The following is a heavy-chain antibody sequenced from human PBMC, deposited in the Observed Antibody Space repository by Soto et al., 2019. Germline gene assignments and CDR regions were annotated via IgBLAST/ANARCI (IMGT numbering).Heavy chain of an antibody. CDR2: IYYSGST. Sequence: PSETLSLTCTVSGGSISSSSYYWGWIRQPPGKGLEWIGSIYYSGSTYYNPSLKSRVTISVDTSKNQFSLKLSSVTAADTAVYYCATYSSSWLHFDYWGQGTLVTVSS. CDR3: ATYSSSWLHFDY. CDR1: GGSISSSSYY. J-gene: IGHJ4*02. D-gene: IGHD6-13*01. V-gene: IGHV4-39*01.